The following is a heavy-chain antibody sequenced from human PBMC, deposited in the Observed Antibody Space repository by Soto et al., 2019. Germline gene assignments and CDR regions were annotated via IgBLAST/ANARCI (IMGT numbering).Heavy chain of an antibody. CDR2: ISDSGSRM. Sequence: GGSLRLSCVVSGFTLGGYSMNWVRQAPGKGLERVSYISDSGSRMYYADSVKGRFTISRDSAKNSLYLQMNSLRAEDTAVYYCAPQGVGATGYLYWGQGTLVTVSS. D-gene: IGHD1-26*01. CDR3: APQGVGATGYLY. CDR1: GFTLGGYS. V-gene: IGHV3-48*01. J-gene: IGHJ4*02.